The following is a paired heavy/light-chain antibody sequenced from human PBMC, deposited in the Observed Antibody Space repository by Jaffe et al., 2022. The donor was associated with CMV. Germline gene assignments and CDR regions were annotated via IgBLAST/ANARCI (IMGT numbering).Light chain of an antibody. CDR3: MQGTHWPFT. Sequence: DVVMTQSPLSLPVTLGQPASISCRSSQSLVHSDGHTYLNWFHQRPGQSPRRLIYEVSNGDSGVPDRFSGSGSGTDFTLKITRVEAEDVGIYYCMQGTHWPFTFGQGTKLEIK. CDR2: EVS. CDR1: QSLVHSDGHTY. J-gene: IGKJ2*01. V-gene: IGKV2-30*02.
Heavy chain of an antibody. J-gene: IGHJ4*02. V-gene: IGHV3-11*01. CDR3: VRVPTTKLDF. CDR1: GFTFSGYF. D-gene: IGHD1-1*01. Sequence: QVQLVESGGGLVQPGGSLRLSCEPSGFTFSGYFMGWIRQAPGRGLEWLSYISSSGAATHYADSVKGRFTISRDNAKDSLYLQMGSLRAEDTAVYYCVRVPTTKLDFWGQGALVTVSS. CDR2: ISSSGAAT.